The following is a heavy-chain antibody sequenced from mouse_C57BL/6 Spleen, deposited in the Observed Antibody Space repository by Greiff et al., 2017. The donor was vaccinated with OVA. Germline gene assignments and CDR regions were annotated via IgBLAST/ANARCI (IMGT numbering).Heavy chain of an antibody. CDR1: GYTFTSYW. V-gene: IGHV1-59*01. Sequence: VQLQQPGAELVRPGTSVKLSCKASGYTFTSYWMHWVKQRPGQGLEWIGVIDPSDSYTNYNQKFKGKATLTVDTSSSTAYMQLSSLTSEDSAVYYCASLNWDEYFDVWGTGTTVTVSS. CDR2: IDPSDSYT. D-gene: IGHD4-1*01. CDR3: ASLNWDEYFDV. J-gene: IGHJ1*03.